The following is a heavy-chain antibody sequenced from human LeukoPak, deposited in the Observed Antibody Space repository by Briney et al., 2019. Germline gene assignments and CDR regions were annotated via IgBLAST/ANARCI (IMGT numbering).Heavy chain of an antibody. V-gene: IGHV3-30-3*01. CDR2: ISYDGSNK. D-gene: IGHD6-19*01. CDR3: ARDFGQYLRGWSKDPTNMDV. Sequence: GRSLRLSCAASGFTFSSYAMHWVRQAPGKGLEWVAVISYDGSNKYYADSVKGRFTISRDNSKNTLYLQMNSLRAEDTAVYYCARDFGQYLRGWSKDPTNMDVWGKGTTVTVSS. CDR1: GFTFSSYA. J-gene: IGHJ6*04.